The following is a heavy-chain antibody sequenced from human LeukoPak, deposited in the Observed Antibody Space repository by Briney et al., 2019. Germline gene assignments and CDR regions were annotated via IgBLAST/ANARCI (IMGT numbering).Heavy chain of an antibody. CDR1: GGSFSGYY. D-gene: IGHD3-22*01. V-gene: IGHV4-34*01. J-gene: IGHJ4*02. CDR2: INHSGST. Sequence: PSETLSLTCAVYGGSFSGYYWSWIRQPPGKGLEWIGEINHSGSTNYNPSLKSRVTISVDTSKNQFSLKLSSVTAADTAVYYCARQDSSGFEFDYWGQGTLVTVSS. CDR3: ARQDSSGFEFDY.